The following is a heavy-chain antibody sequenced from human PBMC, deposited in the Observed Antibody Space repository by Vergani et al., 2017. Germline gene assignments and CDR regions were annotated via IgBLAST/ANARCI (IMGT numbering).Heavy chain of an antibody. Sequence: EVQLLQSGGGVIQPGGSVRLSCAASGFTFSACPMTWVRQAPGKGLEWVSAISARYPSKYYADSVKGRFTISRDNSKNMLYLQMNSRRAEDTAVYYCARLSYDTTPYLQGGYDFWGQGTLVSVSS. V-gene: IGHV3-23*01. CDR3: ARLSYDTTPYLQGGYDF. D-gene: IGHD3-22*01. CDR2: ISARYPSK. J-gene: IGHJ4*02. CDR1: GFTFSACP.